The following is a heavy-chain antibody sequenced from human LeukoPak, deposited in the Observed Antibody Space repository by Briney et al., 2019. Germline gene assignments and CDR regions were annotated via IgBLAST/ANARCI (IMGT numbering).Heavy chain of an antibody. Sequence: GGSLSLSCAASGFPLSSYWMNWVRQAPGKGLEWVASIKQDGSEHYYVDSVKGRFTISRDNAKNSLYLQMDSLRAEDTAVYYCARRSEGISSSGWFDPWGQGTLVTVSS. D-gene: IGHD6-6*01. CDR2: IKQDGSEH. V-gene: IGHV3-7*01. CDR1: GFPLSSYW. J-gene: IGHJ5*02. CDR3: ARRSEGISSSGWFDP.